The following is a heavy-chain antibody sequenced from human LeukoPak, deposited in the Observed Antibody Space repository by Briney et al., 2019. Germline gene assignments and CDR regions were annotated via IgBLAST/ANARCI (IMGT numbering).Heavy chain of an antibody. D-gene: IGHD6-6*01. CDR2: ISAYNGNT. CDR3: ARQIAARPYP. J-gene: IGHJ5*02. CDR1: GYTFTSYG. V-gene: IGHV1-18*01. Sequence: GASVTVSCTASGYTFTSYGISWVRQAPGHGLEWMGWISAYNGNTNYAQKLQGRVTMTTDTSTSTAYMELRSLRSDDTAVYYCARQIAARPYPWGQGTLVTVSS.